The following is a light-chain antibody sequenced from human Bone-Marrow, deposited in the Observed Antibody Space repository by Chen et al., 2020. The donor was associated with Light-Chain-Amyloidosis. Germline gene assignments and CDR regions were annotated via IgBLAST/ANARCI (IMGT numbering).Light chain of an antibody. CDR1: SGSIATNY. CDR3: QSYQGSSQGV. V-gene: IGLV6-57*01. J-gene: IGLJ3*02. Sequence: NFMLTQPHSVSESPGKTVIISCTRSSGSIATNYVPWYQQRPGSSPPPVIYEDDQRPSWVPERFSGSSDRSSNSASHTISGLETEDEADYCCQSYQGSSQGVFGGGTKLTVL. CDR2: EDD.